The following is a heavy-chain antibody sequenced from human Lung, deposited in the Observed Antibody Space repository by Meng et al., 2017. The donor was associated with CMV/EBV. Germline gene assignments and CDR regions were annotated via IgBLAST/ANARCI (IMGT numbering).Heavy chain of an antibody. Sequence: ASVXVSCKASGYTFTGYNIHWVRQAPGQGLEWMGWINPHSGDTKYAQKFQGRVTLTTDTSINTAYMEVSRLKSDDTAVFFCARLFHTSLGTNYYYGMDVWGLGTTVT. D-gene: IGHD3-10*01. J-gene: IGHJ6*02. V-gene: IGHV1-2*02. CDR2: INPHSGDT. CDR1: GYTFTGYN. CDR3: ARLFHTSLGTNYYYGMDV.